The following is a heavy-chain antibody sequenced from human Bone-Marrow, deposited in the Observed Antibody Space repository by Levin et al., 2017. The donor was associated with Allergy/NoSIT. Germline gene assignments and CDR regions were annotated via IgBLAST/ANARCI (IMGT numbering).Heavy chain of an antibody. CDR2: ISSDSSDL. Sequence: GGSLRLSCIVSGFTFSDYSIYWVRQAPGKGLEWISSISSDSSDLYYADSVKGRFTISRDNAKNSLNLQVSSLRAEDTAVYHCVRGIIGDLRVAHKEAFDVWGQGTMVTVSS. D-gene: IGHD2/OR15-2a*01. CDR1: GFTFSDYS. CDR3: VRGIIGDLRVAHKEAFDV. V-gene: IGHV3-21*01. J-gene: IGHJ3*01.